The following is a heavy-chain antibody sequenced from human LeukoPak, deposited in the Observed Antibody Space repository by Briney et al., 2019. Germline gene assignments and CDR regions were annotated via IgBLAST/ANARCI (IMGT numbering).Heavy chain of an antibody. D-gene: IGHD6-19*01. CDR2: IIPILGIA. CDR1: GGTFSSYT. V-gene: IGHV1-69*04. Sequence: SVKVSCKASGGTFSSYTISWVRQAPGQGLEWMGRIIPILGIANYAQKFQGRVTITADKSTSTAYMELSSLGSEDTAVYYCARDRPLAVAGDRWGQGTLVTVSS. CDR3: ARDRPLAVAGDR. J-gene: IGHJ4*02.